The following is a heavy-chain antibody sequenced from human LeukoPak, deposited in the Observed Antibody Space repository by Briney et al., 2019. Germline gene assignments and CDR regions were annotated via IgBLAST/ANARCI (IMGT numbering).Heavy chain of an antibody. J-gene: IGHJ6*02. CDR2: ISSSSSYI. Sequence: PGGSLRLSCAASGFTFSSYSMNWVRQAPGEGLEWVSSISSSSSYIYYADSVKGRFTISRDNAKNSLYLQMNSLRAEDTAVYYCARVRGSSGLDYYYYGMDVWGQGTTVTVSS. CDR3: ARVRGSSGLDYYYYGMDV. V-gene: IGHV3-21*01. CDR1: GFTFSSYS. D-gene: IGHD6-19*01.